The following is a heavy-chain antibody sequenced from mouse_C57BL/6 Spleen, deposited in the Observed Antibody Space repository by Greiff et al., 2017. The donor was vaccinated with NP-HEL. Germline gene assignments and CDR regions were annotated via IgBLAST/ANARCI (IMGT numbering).Heavy chain of an antibody. CDR3: TFYGNYEVDY. J-gene: IGHJ4*01. CDR2: IAPEDGDT. CDR1: GFNIKDSY. V-gene: IGHV14-1*01. Sequence: EVQLQQSGAALVRPGASVKLSCTASGFNIKDSYMHWVPPRPEQGLEWIGRIAPEDGDTEYAPKFQGKATMTADTSSNTAYLQLSSLTSEDTAVYYCTFYGNYEVDYWGQGTSVTVSS. D-gene: IGHD2-1*01.